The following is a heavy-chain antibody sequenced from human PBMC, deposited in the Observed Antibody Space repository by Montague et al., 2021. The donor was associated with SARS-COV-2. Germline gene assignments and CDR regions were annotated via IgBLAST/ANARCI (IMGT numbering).Heavy chain of an antibody. V-gene: IGHV4-34*01. CDR1: GGSFSGYY. D-gene: IGHD3-3*01. CDR3: ARGYQLRFLEWSSRQSTFDY. J-gene: IGHJ4*02. CDR2: INHSGST. Sequence: SETLSLTCAVYGGSFSGYYWSWIRQPPGKVLEWIGEINHSGSTNYNPSLKSRVTISVDTSKNQFSLKLSSVTAAGTAVYYCARGYQLRFLEWSSRQSTFDYWGQGTLVTVSA.